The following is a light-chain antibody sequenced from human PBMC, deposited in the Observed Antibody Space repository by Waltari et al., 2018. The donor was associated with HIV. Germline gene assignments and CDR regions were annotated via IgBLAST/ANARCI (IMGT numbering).Light chain of an antibody. V-gene: IGKV1-9*01. CDR3: QHLNSFPPFT. CDR1: QGISSN. Sequence: DITLTQSPSFLSASVGDRVTITCRASQGISSNLAWYQQKPGQAPTLLIYAASSLPTGVPSRFSGSGSGTEFTLTVRRLQPEDFATYFCQHLNSFPPFTFGPGTTVDVK. CDR2: AAS. J-gene: IGKJ3*01.